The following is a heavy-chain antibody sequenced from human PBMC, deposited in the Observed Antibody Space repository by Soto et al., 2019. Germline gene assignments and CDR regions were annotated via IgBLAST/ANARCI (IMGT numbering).Heavy chain of an antibody. D-gene: IGHD3-3*01. CDR3: ERDSDFWSGQTYYYYYGMDV. V-gene: IGHV3-7*01. Sequence: GGSLRLSCASSGFTFSSYWMSWVRQAPGKGLEWVANIKQDGSEKYYVDSVKGRFTISRDNAKNSLYLQMKSLRAEDTAVYYCERDSDFWSGQTYYYYYGMDVWGKGTTVTVSS. CDR2: IKQDGSEK. CDR1: GFTFSSYW. J-gene: IGHJ6*04.